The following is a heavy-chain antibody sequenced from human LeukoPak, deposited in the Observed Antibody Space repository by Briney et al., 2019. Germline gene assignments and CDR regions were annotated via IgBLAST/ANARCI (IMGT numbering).Heavy chain of an antibody. CDR3: ARARAYCGGDCYLDAFDI. CDR1: GGSFSGYY. D-gene: IGHD2-21*02. J-gene: IGHJ3*02. V-gene: IGHV4-59*12. Sequence: SETLSLTCAVYGGSFSGYYWNWIRQPPGKGLEWIGYIYYSGTTNYNPSLKSRVSMSVDTSKNQFSLKLSSVTAADTAVYYCARARAYCGGDCYLDAFDIWGQGTMVTVSS. CDR2: IYYSGTT.